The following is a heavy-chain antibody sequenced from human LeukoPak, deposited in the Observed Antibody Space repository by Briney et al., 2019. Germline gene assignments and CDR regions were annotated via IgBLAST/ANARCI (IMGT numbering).Heavy chain of an antibody. V-gene: IGHV1-46*01. CDR3: ARKAPHDTSGWYFDL. D-gene: IGHD3-22*01. CDR2: INPSDGGA. CDR1: GYTFTTHY. Sequence: ASVKVSCKASGYTFTTHYIHWVRQAPGQGLEWMGIINPSDGGASYAQKFQGRLTMSRDTSTSTLYMELSSLRSEDTAIYYCARKAPHDTSGWYFDLWGRGTLVTVSS. J-gene: IGHJ2*01.